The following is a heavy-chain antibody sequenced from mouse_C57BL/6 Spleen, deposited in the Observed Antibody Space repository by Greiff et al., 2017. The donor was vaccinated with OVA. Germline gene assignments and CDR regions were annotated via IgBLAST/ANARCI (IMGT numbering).Heavy chain of an antibody. CDR1: GFTFSSYG. CDR2: ISSGGSYT. D-gene: IGHD2-4*01. V-gene: IGHV5-6*01. J-gene: IGHJ2*01. Sequence: VQLVESGGDLVKPGGSLKLSCAASGFTFSSYGMSWVRQTPDKRLEWVATISSGGSYTYYPDSVKGRFTISRDNAKNTLYLQMSSLKSEDTAMYYCARGITTYFDYWGQGTTLTVSS. CDR3: ARGITTYFDY.